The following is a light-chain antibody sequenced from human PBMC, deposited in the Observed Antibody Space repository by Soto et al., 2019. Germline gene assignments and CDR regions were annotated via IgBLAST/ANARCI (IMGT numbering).Light chain of an antibody. Sequence: IQLTQSPSSLSASMGDRVTITCRASQGIVKYLAWYQQKPGKAPKLLIYGASTLHCGVPSRFSGSGSGTDFTLTVSSLQPEDLATYYCQQLFMYPPTFGPGTKVDIK. CDR3: QQLFMYPPT. CDR1: QGIVKY. CDR2: GAS. V-gene: IGKV1-9*01. J-gene: IGKJ3*01.